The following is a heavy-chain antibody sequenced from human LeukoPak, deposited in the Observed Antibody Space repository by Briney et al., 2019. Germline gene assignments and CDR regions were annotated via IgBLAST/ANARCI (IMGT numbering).Heavy chain of an antibody. D-gene: IGHD1-26*01. J-gene: IGHJ3*02. Sequence: GGSLRLSCAASGFTFSTHAMNWVRQAPGKGLEWVSTITGSGGSTYYADSVKGRFTISRDNSKNTLYLQMNSLRAEDTAVYYCARVVGAADIWGQGTMVTVSS. CDR1: GFTFSTHA. CDR2: ITGSGGST. CDR3: ARVVGAADI. V-gene: IGHV3-23*01.